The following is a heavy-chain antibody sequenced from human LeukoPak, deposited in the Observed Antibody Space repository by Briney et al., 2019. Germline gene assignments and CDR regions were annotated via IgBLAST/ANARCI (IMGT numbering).Heavy chain of an antibody. CDR1: GGSFSGYY. Sequence: SETLSLTCAVYGGSFSGYYWSWIRQPPGKGLEWIGEINHSGSTNYNPSLKSRVTISVDTSKNQFSLKLSSVTAADTAVYYCARDARITIFGVVAWYNWFDPWGQGTLVTVSS. V-gene: IGHV4-34*01. D-gene: IGHD3-3*01. J-gene: IGHJ5*02. CDR2: INHSGST. CDR3: ARDARITIFGVVAWYNWFDP.